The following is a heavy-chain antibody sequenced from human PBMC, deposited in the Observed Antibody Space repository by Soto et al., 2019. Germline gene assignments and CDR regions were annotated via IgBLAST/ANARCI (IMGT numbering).Heavy chain of an antibody. CDR1: GYTLTTYG. V-gene: IGHV1-18*01. J-gene: IGHJ3*02. CDR3: ARYCSGGSCPRSDAFDI. CDR2: ISAYNGNT. D-gene: IGHD2-15*01. Sequence: QVQLVQFGAEVKKPGASVKVSCKASGYTLTTYGLSWVRQAPGQGLEWMGWISAYNGNTNYAQNLQGRVTMTTDTSTNTAYMELRSLRSDDTAVYYCARYCSGGSCPRSDAFDIWGQGTMVTVSS.